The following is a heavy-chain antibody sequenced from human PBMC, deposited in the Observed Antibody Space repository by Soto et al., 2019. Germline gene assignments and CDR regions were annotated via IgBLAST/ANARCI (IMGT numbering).Heavy chain of an antibody. V-gene: IGHV4-4*07. CDR3: EREAQGRYVDWSFDY. J-gene: IGHJ4*02. D-gene: IGHD3-9*01. CDR2: IYTSGGT. Sequence: PSETLSLTCAVSGFSISSYSWSWIRQPAGKGLEWIGRIYTSGGTNYNPSLKSRVTMSVDTSKNQFSLKLSSVTAADTDVYYCEREAQGRYVDWSFDYWGQGTLVTVSS. CDR1: GFSISSYS.